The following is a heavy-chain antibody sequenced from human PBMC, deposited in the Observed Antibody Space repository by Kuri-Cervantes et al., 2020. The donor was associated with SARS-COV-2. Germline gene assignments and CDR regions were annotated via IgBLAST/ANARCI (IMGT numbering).Heavy chain of an antibody. CDR1: GYSFTTYW. D-gene: IGHD3-10*01. V-gene: IGHV5-51*01. Sequence: TVSCKGSGYSFTTYWIGWVRQMPGKGLEWMGIIYPGDSDTRYSPSFQGQVTISADKSISTAYLQWSSLKASDTAMYYCARRDFGSGSYYLDYWGQGTLVTVSS. CDR2: IYPGDSDT. J-gene: IGHJ4*02. CDR3: ARRDFGSGSYYLDY.